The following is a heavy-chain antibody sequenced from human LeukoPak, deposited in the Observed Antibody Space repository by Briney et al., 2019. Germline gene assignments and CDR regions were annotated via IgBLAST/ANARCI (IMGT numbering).Heavy chain of an antibody. CDR3: VSDIVVVPAALDY. J-gene: IGHJ4*02. Sequence: PGGSLRLSCAASGFTFSDYYMSWIRQAPGKGLEWVSYISSSGSTIYYADSVKGRFTISRDNAKNSPYLQMNSLRAEDTAVYYCVSDIVVVPAALDYWGQGTLVTVSS. D-gene: IGHD2-2*01. CDR1: GFTFSDYY. V-gene: IGHV3-11*01. CDR2: ISSSGSTI.